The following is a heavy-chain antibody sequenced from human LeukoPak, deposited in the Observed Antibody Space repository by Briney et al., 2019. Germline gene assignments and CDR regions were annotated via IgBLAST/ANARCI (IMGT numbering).Heavy chain of an antibody. V-gene: IGHV3-30-3*01. CDR1: GFTFSSYA. J-gene: IGHJ4*02. CDR2: ISYDGSNK. Sequence: GGSLRLSCAASGFTFSSYAMHWVRQAPGKGLEWVAVISYDGSNKYYADSVKGRFTISRDNSKNTLYLQMNSRRAEDTAVYYCARAYSGSGYSIPIDYWGQGTLVTVSS. D-gene: IGHD3-3*01. CDR3: ARAYSGSGYSIPIDY.